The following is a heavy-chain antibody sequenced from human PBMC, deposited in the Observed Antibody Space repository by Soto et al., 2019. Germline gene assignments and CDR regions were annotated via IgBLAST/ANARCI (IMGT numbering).Heavy chain of an antibody. V-gene: IGHV3-7*05. CDR2: IRQDGSEK. CDR3: ANSDTPLSCGFDP. J-gene: IGHJ5*02. CDR1: GFTFSSYW. Sequence: GGSLRLSCAASGFTFSSYWMSWVRQAPGKGLEWVANIRQDGSEKYYVDSVKGRFTISRDNSMNTLYMQMNSLRAEDTAVYYCANSDTPLSCGFDPWGQGTLVTVSS.